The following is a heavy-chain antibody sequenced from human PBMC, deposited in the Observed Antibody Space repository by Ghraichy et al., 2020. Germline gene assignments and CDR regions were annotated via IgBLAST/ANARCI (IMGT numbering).Heavy chain of an antibody. J-gene: IGHJ4*02. V-gene: IGHV4-39*07. CDR3: ARQEMATILPFDY. CDR1: GGSISSSSYY. Sequence: SETLSLTCTVSGGSISSSSYYWGWIRQPPGKGLEWIGSIYYSGSTYYNPSLKSRVTISVDTSKNQFSLKLSSVTAADTAVYYCARQEMATILPFDYWGQGTLVTVSS. CDR2: IYYSGST. D-gene: IGHD5-24*01.